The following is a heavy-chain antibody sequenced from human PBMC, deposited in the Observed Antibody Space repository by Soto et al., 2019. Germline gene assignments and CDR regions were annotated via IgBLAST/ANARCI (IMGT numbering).Heavy chain of an antibody. D-gene: IGHD3-10*01. CDR1: GGSVKNYW. J-gene: IGHJ4*02. Sequence: LASASCGGSVKNYWIAWSRQNPGKELVWVSHIHPDGRSTSYADSVKGRFTISRDNAKNTLFLQMDNLRAVDTAVYYCTKVSVTMERSVPDLGQGTLVTVS. CDR2: IHPDGRST. V-gene: IGHV3-74*01. CDR3: TKVSVTMERSVPD.